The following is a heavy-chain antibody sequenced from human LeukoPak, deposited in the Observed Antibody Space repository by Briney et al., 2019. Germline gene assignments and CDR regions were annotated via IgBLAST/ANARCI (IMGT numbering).Heavy chain of an antibody. CDR3: ARAWGGEYSYGYSFDY. CDR1: GYTFTGYY. CDR2: INPNSGGT. V-gene: IGHV1-2*02. D-gene: IGHD5-18*01. J-gene: IGHJ4*02. Sequence: GASVKVSCKASGYTFTGYYMHWVRQAPGRGLEWMGWINPNSGGTNYAQKFQGRVTMTRDTSISTAYMELSRLRSDDTAVYYCARAWGGEYSYGYSFDYWGQGTLVTVSS.